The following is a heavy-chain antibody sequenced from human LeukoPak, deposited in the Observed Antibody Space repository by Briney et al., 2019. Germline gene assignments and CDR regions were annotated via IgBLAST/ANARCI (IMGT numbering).Heavy chain of an antibody. CDR2: IIPIFGTA. D-gene: IGHD6-19*01. V-gene: IGHV1-69*05. CDR3: ARSSGWYLFGRDAFDI. J-gene: IGHJ3*02. Sequence: GASVKVSCKXSGGTFSSYAISWVRQAPRQGLEWMGRIIPIFGTANYAQKFQGRVTITTDESTSTAYMELSSLRSEDTAVYYCARSSGWYLFGRDAFDIWGQGTMVTVSS. CDR1: GGTFSSYA.